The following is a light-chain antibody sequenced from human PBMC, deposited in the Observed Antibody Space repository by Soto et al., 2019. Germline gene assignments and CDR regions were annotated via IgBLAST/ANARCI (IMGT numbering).Light chain of an antibody. J-gene: IGKJ5*01. Sequence: EIERRESPVTLNVSRGERGALSCMASQFVSSNLAWYQQKPGQAPRLLIYGASTRATGIPARFSGSGSGTESTLTISSLQSEECAVYYCQHYHNWPSTYGQGTRLEIK. CDR3: QHYHNWPST. CDR2: GAS. CDR1: QFVSSN. V-gene: IGKV3-15*01.